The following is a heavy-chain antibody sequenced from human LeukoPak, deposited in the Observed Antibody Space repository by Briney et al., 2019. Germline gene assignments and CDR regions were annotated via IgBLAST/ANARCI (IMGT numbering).Heavy chain of an antibody. CDR3: ARAGSGLPTTKEYYYYYMDV. Sequence: SETLSLTCAVYGVSFSGYYWSWIRQPPGKGLEWIGEINHSGSTNYNPSLKSRVTISVDTSKNQFSLKLSSVTAADTAVYYCARAGSGLPTTKEYYYYYMDVWGKGTTVTVSS. V-gene: IGHV4-34*01. J-gene: IGHJ6*03. D-gene: IGHD3-22*01. CDR2: INHSGST. CDR1: GVSFSGYY.